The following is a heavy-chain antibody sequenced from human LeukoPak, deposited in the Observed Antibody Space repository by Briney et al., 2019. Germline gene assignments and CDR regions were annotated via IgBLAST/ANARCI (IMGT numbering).Heavy chain of an antibody. V-gene: IGHV3-30*18. J-gene: IGHJ6*02. CDR2: ISYDGSNK. Sequence: PGRSLRLSCAASGFTFSSYGMHWVRQAPGKGLEWVAVISYDGSNKYYADSVKGRFTISRDNSKNTLYLQMNSLRAEDTAVYYCAEVRVDTAYYYYGMDVWGQGTTVTVSS. CDR3: AEVRVDTAYYYYGMDV. CDR1: GFTFSSYG. D-gene: IGHD5-18*01.